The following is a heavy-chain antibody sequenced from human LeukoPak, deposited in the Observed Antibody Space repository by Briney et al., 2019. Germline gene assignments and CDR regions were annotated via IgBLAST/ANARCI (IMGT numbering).Heavy chain of an antibody. D-gene: IGHD1-26*01. CDR3: TRDTREAFDI. Sequence: PGRSLRLSCTASGFTLGDYAMSWVRQAPGKGLEWVGFIRSKAYGGTTEYAASVKGRFTISRDDSKSIAYLQMNSLKTEDTAVYYCTRDTREAFDIWGQGTMVTVSS. V-gene: IGHV3-49*04. CDR2: IRSKAYGGTT. J-gene: IGHJ3*02. CDR1: GFTLGDYA.